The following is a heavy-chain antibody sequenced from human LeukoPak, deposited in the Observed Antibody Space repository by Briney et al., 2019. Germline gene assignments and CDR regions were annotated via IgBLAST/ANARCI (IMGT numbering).Heavy chain of an antibody. D-gene: IGHD1-14*01. Sequence: SQTLSLTCTVSGGSISSGGYYWSWIRQHPGKGLEWIGYIYYSGSTYYNPSLKSRVTISVDTSKNQFSLELTSVTAADTAVYYCARNRHYWFDPWGQGTLVTVSS. CDR2: IYYSGST. CDR3: ARNRHYWFDP. CDR1: GGSISSGGYY. V-gene: IGHV4-31*03. J-gene: IGHJ5*02.